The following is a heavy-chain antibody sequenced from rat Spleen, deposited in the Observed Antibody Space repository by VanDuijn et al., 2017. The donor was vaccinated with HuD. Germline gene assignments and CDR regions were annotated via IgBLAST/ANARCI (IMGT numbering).Heavy chain of an antibody. J-gene: IGHJ2*01. Sequence: EVQLVESGGGLVQPGWSLKLSCAASGFTFSNYYMAWVRQAPTKGLEWVAYISTGATNTYFRDSVKGRFTISRDNAKSTLYLQMDSLRSEDTATYYCTRENYYSGDYWGQGVMVTVSS. CDR2: ISTGATNT. CDR3: TRENYYSGDY. CDR1: GFTFSNYY. V-gene: IGHV5-27*01. D-gene: IGHD1-1*01.